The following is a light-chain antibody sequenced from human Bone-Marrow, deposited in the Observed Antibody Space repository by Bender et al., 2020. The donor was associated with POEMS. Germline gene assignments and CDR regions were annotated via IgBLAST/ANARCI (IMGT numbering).Light chain of an antibody. Sequence: QSALTQPASVSGSPGQSITISCAGTSSDVGSYDLVSWYQQHPGKAPKLLIYEAFKRPSGVSSRFSGSRSDNTASLTISGLQAEDEADYYCCSFGGSSTYVFGTGTKVTVL. CDR2: EAF. V-gene: IGLV2-23*01. CDR3: CSFGGSSTYV. CDR1: SSDVGSYDL. J-gene: IGLJ1*01.